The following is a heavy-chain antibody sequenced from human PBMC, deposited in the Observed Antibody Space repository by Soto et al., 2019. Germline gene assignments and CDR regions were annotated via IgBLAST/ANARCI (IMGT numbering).Heavy chain of an antibody. CDR2: IYYSGST. CDR3: ARVRVYYYGSGTPNWFDP. V-gene: IGHV4-59*01. Sequence: PSETLSLTCTVSGGSISSYYWSWIRQPPGKGLEWIGYIYYSGSTNYNPSLKSRVTIPVDTSKNQFSLKLSSVTAADTAVYYCARVRVYYYGSGTPNWFDPWGQGTLVTVSA. J-gene: IGHJ5*02. CDR1: GGSISSYY. D-gene: IGHD3-10*01.